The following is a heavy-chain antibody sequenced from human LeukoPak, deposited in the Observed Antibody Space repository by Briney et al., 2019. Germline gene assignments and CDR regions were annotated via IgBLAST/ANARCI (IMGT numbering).Heavy chain of an antibody. D-gene: IGHD2-15*01. Sequence: ASVKVSCMASGYTFTRFGITWVRQAPGQGLEWMGWINTYNGNTNYAQNLQGRVTMTTDTSTSTACMELRSLTSDDTAVYYCARLGSDCGGGNCYWGQGTLVTVSS. CDR3: ARLGSDCGGGNCY. J-gene: IGHJ4*02. CDR2: INTYNGNT. CDR1: GYTFTRFG. V-gene: IGHV1-18*01.